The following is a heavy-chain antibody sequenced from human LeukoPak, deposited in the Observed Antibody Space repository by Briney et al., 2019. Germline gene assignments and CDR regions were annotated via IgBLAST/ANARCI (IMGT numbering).Heavy chain of an antibody. CDR3: TTFYHEYSPY. D-gene: IGHD2/OR15-2a*01. CDR2: IKSNADGGTP. CDR1: GFSFMNAW. Sequence: KSGGSLRLSCAASGFSFMNAWMIWVRQAPGKGLEWVGRIKSNADGGTPDYAAPARGRFTISRDDSKNTLYLQMKSLKTEDTAVYYCTTFYHEYSPYWGRGTLVTVSS. V-gene: IGHV3-15*01. J-gene: IGHJ4*02.